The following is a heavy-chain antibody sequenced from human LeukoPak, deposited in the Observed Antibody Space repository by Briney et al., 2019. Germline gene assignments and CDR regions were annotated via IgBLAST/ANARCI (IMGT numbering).Heavy chain of an antibody. V-gene: IGHV1-69*13. CDR3: ARYAYCSGSSCFNY. J-gene: IGHJ4*02. D-gene: IGHD2-15*01. CDR2: IIPIFGTA. Sequence: SVKVSCKASGGTFSSYAISWVRQAPGQGLEWMGGIIPIFGTANYAQRFQGRVTITADESTSTAYMELSSLRSEDTAVYYCARYAYCSGSSCFNYWGQGTLVTVSS. CDR1: GGTFSSYA.